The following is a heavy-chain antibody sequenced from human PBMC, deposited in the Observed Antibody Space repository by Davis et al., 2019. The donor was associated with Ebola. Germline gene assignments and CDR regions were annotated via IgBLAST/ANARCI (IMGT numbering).Heavy chain of an antibody. CDR3: VRDYLFALDI. V-gene: IGHV3-48*02. J-gene: IGHJ3*02. CDR1: GFTFSSYT. Sequence: PGGSLRLSCAASGFTFSSYTTNWVRQAPGKGLEWVSYIGTRGDPTVYADSVKGRFTVSRDDANNSLSLLMNSLRDEDTAIYYCVRDYLFALDIWGQGTMVTVSS. CDR2: IGTRGDPT.